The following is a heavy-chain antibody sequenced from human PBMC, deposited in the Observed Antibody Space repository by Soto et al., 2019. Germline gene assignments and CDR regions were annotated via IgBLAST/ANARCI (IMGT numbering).Heavy chain of an antibody. J-gene: IGHJ6*02. D-gene: IGHD6-19*01. V-gene: IGHV3-48*03. CDR3: ARDPAKVIAVAGMDV. CDR2: ISSSGSTI. Sequence: EVQLVESGGGLVQPGGSLRLSCAASGFTFSTYEMNWVRQAPGKGLEWLSYISSSGSTIYYAESLRGRFTISRDNPKNSLYLQMNSLRAEDTAVYYCARDPAKVIAVAGMDVWGQGTTVTVSS. CDR1: GFTFSTYE.